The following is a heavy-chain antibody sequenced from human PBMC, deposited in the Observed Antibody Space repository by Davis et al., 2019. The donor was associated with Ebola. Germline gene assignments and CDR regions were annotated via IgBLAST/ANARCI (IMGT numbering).Heavy chain of an antibody. J-gene: IGHJ5*02. CDR3: ARLRSGYDSWFDP. D-gene: IGHD5-12*01. CDR1: GGSFSGYY. CDR2: INHSGST. V-gene: IGHV4-34*01. Sequence: SETLSLTCAVYGGSFSGYYRSWIRQPPGKGLEWIGEINHSGSTNYNPSLKSRVTISVDTSKNQFSLKLSSVTAADTAVYYCARLRSGYDSWFDPWGQGTLVTVSS.